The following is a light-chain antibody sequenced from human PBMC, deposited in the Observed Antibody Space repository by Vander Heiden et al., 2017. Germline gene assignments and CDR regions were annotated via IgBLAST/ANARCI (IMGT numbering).Light chain of an antibody. V-gene: IGLV3-21*02. CDR1: DTGGKS. CDR2: DDS. J-gene: IGLJ2*01. CDR3: QIGDSSSERVI. Sequence: SFVLTMTPTVTETPGQTSRIACGRNDTGGKSAYCYQQKPGHAPVLVVYDDSDRHSGIPERFSGSNSGNTSTLTISRVEAGDEADYYCQIGDSSSERVIFGGGTKLTVL.